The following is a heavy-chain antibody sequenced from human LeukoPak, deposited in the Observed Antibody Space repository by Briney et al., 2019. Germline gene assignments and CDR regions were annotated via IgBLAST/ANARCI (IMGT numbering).Heavy chain of an antibody. V-gene: IGHV4-38-2*02. Sequence: KSSETLSLTCTVSGYSISSGYYWAWIRQTPGKGLEWIATIYHSGFSYYNPSLKSRATISIDTSKNEFSLKLNSVTAADTAMYYCASDMNSHAFDIWGQGTVVTVSS. J-gene: IGHJ3*02. D-gene: IGHD4-23*01. CDR1: GYSISSGYY. CDR2: IYHSGFS. CDR3: ASDMNSHAFDI.